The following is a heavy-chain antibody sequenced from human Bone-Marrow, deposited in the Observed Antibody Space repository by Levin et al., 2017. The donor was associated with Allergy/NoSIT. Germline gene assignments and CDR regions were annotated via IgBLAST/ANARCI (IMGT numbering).Heavy chain of an antibody. CDR1: GDSINNGDYY. V-gene: IGHV4-30-4*01. D-gene: IGHD5-12*01. Sequence: LRLSCTVSGDSINNGDYYWSWIRQPPGKGLECIGYIYFSGSTYYNPSLQSRVSISVDTSKNQFSLKLSSVTAADTAVYYCARGEIVATIRIGGLNWFDPWGQGTLVTVSS. CDR3: ARGEIVATIRIGGLNWFDP. CDR2: IYFSGST. J-gene: IGHJ5*02.